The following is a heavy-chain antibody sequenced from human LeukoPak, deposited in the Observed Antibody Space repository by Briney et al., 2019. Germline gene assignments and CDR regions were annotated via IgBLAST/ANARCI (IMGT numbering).Heavy chain of an antibody. CDR1: GGTFSSYA. CDR3: ARDSPPSWSVTSHY. J-gene: IGHJ4*02. Sequence: SVKVSCKASGGTFSSYAISWVRQAPGQGLEWMGRIIPILGIANYAQKFQGRVTITADKSTSTAYMELSSLRSEDTAVYYCARDSPPSWSVTSHYWGQGTLVTVSS. CDR2: IIPILGIA. V-gene: IGHV1-69*04. D-gene: IGHD4-17*01.